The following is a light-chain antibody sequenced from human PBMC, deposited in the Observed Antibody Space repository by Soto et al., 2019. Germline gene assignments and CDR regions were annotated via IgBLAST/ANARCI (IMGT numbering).Light chain of an antibody. J-gene: IGLJ1*01. V-gene: IGLV1-44*01. CDR3: AVWDDSLNGHV. CDR2: TND. CDR1: SSNMGTNT. Sequence: QSVLTQPPSASGTPGQRVTISCYGSSSNMGTNTVHWFQQFPGTAPKLLIYTNDQRPSGVPDRFSGSNSGTSASLAISGLQSEDEADYYCAVWDDSLNGHVFGTGTKRTVL.